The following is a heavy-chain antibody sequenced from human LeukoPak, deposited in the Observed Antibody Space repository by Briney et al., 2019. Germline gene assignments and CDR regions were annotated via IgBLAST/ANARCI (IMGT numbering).Heavy chain of an antibody. CDR1: GFTFSSYE. Sequence: GGSLRLSCAASGFTFSSYEMNWVRQAPGKGLEWVAFIWYDGSNKYYADSVKGRFTISRDNSKNTLYLQMNSLRAEDTAVYYCAKGGRSYWFDPWGQRTLVTVSS. J-gene: IGHJ5*02. CDR3: AKGGRSYWFDP. CDR2: IWYDGSNK. V-gene: IGHV3-30*02. D-gene: IGHD6-19*01.